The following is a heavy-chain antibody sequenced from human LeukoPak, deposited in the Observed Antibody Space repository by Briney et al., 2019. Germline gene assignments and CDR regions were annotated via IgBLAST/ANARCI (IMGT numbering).Heavy chain of an antibody. V-gene: IGHV3-7*03. CDR2: INQDGSEK. CDR1: GFTFSTYW. J-gene: IGHJ4*02. CDR3: AKDPWDLKRGYFDY. Sequence: PGGSLRLSCAASGFTFSTYWMTWVRQAPGKGLEWVASINQDGSEKYYVDSVKGRFTISRDNARNSLYLQVDNLRADDTAVYYCAKDPWDLKRGYFDYWGQGTLVTVSS. D-gene: IGHD1-26*01.